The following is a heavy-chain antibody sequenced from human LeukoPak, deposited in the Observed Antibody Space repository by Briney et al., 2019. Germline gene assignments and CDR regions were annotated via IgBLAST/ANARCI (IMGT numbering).Heavy chain of an antibody. D-gene: IGHD6-13*01. Sequence: GASVKVSCKASGYTFTGYYMHWVRQAPGQGLEWMGWINPNSGGTNYAQKFQGRVTMTRDTSISTAYMELSRLRSDDTAVYYCARDRSMVWAAAADYYFDYWGQGTLVTVSS. CDR1: GYTFTGYY. CDR3: ARDRSMVWAAAADYYFDY. V-gene: IGHV1-2*02. J-gene: IGHJ4*02. CDR2: INPNSGGT.